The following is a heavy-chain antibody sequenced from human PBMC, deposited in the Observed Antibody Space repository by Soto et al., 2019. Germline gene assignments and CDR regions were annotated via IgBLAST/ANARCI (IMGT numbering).Heavy chain of an antibody. J-gene: IGHJ4*02. CDR3: ARDSIRYSSSWRPLDY. CDR2: ISSSSSTI. Sequence: PGGSLRLSCAASGFTFSSYSMNWARQAPGKGLEWVSYISSSSSTIYYADSVKGRFTISRDNAKNSLYLQMNSLRAEDTAVYYCARDSIRYSSSWRPLDYWGQGTLVTVSS. D-gene: IGHD6-13*01. V-gene: IGHV3-48*01. CDR1: GFTFSSYS.